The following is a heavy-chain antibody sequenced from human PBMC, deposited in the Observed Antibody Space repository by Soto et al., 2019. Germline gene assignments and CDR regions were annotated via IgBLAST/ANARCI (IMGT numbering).Heavy chain of an antibody. J-gene: IGHJ4*01. Sequence: GASVKVSCKESGYTFTRYNVHWARQAPGQSLEWMAIINPSGGTTYYVQKFEGRVTLTTDTSTSTVYMELSSLRSDDTAVYYCARVRGGGSEYFFDYWGHGPLFNVSP. CDR3: ARVRGGGSEYFFDY. V-gene: IGHV1-46*01. CDR2: INPSGGTT. CDR1: GYTFTRYN. D-gene: IGHD2-15*01.